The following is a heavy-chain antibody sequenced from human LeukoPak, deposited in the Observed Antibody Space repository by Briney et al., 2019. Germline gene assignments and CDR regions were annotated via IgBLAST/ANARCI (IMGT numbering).Heavy chain of an antibody. Sequence: GGSLKLSCAASGFTFSSYAMSWVRQAPGKGLEWVSAISGSGGSTYYADSVKGRFTISRDNSKNTLYLQMNSLRAEDTAVYYCAKDTKRWLDTGPADYWGQGTLVTVSS. CDR3: AKDTKRWLDTGPADY. CDR2: ISGSGGST. J-gene: IGHJ4*02. D-gene: IGHD5-24*01. V-gene: IGHV3-23*01. CDR1: GFTFSSYA.